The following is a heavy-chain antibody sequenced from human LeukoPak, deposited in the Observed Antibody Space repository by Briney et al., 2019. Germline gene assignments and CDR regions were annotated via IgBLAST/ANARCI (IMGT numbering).Heavy chain of an antibody. CDR1: GFIFDDYA. Sequence: PGGSLRLSCAASGFIFDDYAMHWVRQAPGKGLEYVSVIRGGGGVKYYAASVKGRFTISRDNSKNTLYLQINSLRAEDTAVYYCAKSSHSYGNDALDIWGQGTMVTVSS. D-gene: IGHD5-18*01. V-gene: IGHV3-23*01. CDR3: AKSSHSYGNDALDI. CDR2: IRGGGGVK. J-gene: IGHJ3*02.